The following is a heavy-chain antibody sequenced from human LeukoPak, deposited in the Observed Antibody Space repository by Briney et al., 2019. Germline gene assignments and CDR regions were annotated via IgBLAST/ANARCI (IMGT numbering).Heavy chain of an antibody. D-gene: IGHD2-21*02. CDR1: GYTFTSYG. J-gene: IGHJ4*02. Sequence: GASVKVSCKASGYTFTSYGISWVRQAPGQGLEWMGWISAYNGNTNYAQKLQGRVTMTTDTSTSTAYMELRSLRPDDAAVYYCARDRADVVVTAIQDYWGQGTLVTVSS. CDR3: ARDRADVVVTAIQDY. V-gene: IGHV1-18*01. CDR2: ISAYNGNT.